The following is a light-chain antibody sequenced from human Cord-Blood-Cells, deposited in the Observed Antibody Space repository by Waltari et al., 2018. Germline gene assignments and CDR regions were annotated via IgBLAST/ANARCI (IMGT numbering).Light chain of an antibody. CDR3: QSADSSGTYWV. V-gene: IGLV3-25*03. Sequence: SYDLPQPPSESVSPGQKARITCSGEALPEQYAYLYHQKPGQAPVLVIYKDSERPSGIPERFSGSSAGTTVTLTISGVQAEDEADYYCQSADSSGTYWVFGGGTKLTGL. CDR2: KDS. CDR1: ALPEQY. J-gene: IGLJ3*02.